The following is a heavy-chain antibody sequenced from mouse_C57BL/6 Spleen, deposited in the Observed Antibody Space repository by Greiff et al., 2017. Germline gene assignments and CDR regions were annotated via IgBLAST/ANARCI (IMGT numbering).Heavy chain of an antibody. D-gene: IGHD3-2*02. V-gene: IGHV1-26*01. CDR3: ARGSSGNYFDY. J-gene: IGHJ2*01. CDR2: INPNNGGT. CDR1: GYTFTDYY. Sequence: EVKLQQSGPELVKPGASVKISCKASGYTFTDYYMNWVKQSHGKSLEWIGDINPNNGGTSYNQKFKGKATLTVDKSSSTAYMELRSLTSEDSAVYYCARGSSGNYFDYWGQGTTLTVSS.